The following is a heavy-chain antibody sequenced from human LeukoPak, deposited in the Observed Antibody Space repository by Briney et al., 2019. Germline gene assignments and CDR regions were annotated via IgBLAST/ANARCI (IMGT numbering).Heavy chain of an antibody. J-gene: IGHJ5*01. Sequence: GGSLRLSCAASGFAFSSYSMSWVRQAPGKGLEWISYIKFGSDSIFYADSVKGRFTISRDNAKNSLYLLMNSLRAADTAVYYCATAGSTLRSDWFDFWGQGTLVTVSS. D-gene: IGHD1-14*01. CDR3: ATAGSTLRSDWFDF. CDR1: GFAFSSYS. CDR2: IKFGSDSI. V-gene: IGHV3-48*01.